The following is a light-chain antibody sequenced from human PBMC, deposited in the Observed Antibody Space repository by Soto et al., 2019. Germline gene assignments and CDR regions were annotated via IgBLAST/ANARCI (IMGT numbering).Light chain of an antibody. CDR1: QSLVDSDGNTN. CDR2: KVS. J-gene: IGKJ2*01. CDR3: MQGTHWPYT. Sequence: DVVMTQSPLSLPVTLGQSASISCRSSQSLVDSDGNTNLHWVQQRPGQSPRRLIYKVSNRDSGVPDRFSGSGSVTDFTLKISRVEAEDVGVYYCMQGTHWPYTFGQGTKLEIK. V-gene: IGKV2-30*01.